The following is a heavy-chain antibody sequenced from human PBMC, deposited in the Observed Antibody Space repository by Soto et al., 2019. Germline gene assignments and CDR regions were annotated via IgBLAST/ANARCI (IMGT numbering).Heavy chain of an antibody. D-gene: IGHD3-16*01. CDR2: VYYSGAT. CDR3: ARDKDLQPTVWGF. CDR1: GDSIATGGRD. J-gene: IGHJ4*02. V-gene: IGHV4-31*03. Sequence: LSLTCTVSGDSIATGGRDDNLILQVPGKGLEWIGYVYYSGATHYTPSLRARATISRDTSKNQFSLRLISVTAADTALYYCARDKDLQPTVWGFWGQGIQVTVSS.